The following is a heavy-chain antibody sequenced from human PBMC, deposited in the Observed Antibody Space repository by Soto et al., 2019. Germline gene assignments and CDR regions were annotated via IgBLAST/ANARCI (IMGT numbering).Heavy chain of an antibody. J-gene: IGHJ5*02. D-gene: IGHD3-22*01. CDR1: GFTFRNYA. V-gene: IGHV3-64D*06. Sequence: GSLRLSCSESGFTFRNYAMHWVRQAPGKGLEYVSAIVRNGGSTYYADSVKGRFTISRDNSKNTLYLQMSSLRAEDTAVYYCVKEGYYYDSSGYYYGWFDTWGQGT. CDR2: IVRNGGST. CDR3: VKEGYYYDSSGYYYGWFDT.